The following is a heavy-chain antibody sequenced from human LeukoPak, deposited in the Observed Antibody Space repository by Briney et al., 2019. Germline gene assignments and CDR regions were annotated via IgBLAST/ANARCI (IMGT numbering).Heavy chain of an antibody. J-gene: IGHJ4*02. CDR3: ARRRFYYLT. CDR1: GGSFSGYY. V-gene: IGHV4-34*01. Sequence: SQTLSLTCAVYGGSFSGYYWSWIRQPPRKGLEWIREINHSGSTNYNPSLKSRVNISVDPSKSQFSLKLSSVTAAATAVYYCARRRFYYLTWGQGTLVTVSS. D-gene: IGHD3-10*01. CDR2: INHSGST.